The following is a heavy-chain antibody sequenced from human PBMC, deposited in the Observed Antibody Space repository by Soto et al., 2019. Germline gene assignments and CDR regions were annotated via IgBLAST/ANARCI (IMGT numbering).Heavy chain of an antibody. V-gene: IGHV1-18*01. CDR3: VMVDNVTPTPQDV. Sequence: QVQLVQSGDEVKKPGASVKVSCKASGYIFVNYGIAWVRQAPGQGLEWMGWISPYTGNTHSATKVQGRLTMTTDTSRSTAYMDLGSLTSDDTAVYYCVMVDNVTPTPQDVWGQGTTVTVSS. CDR2: ISPYTGNT. J-gene: IGHJ6*02. CDR1: GYIFVNYG. D-gene: IGHD5-12*01.